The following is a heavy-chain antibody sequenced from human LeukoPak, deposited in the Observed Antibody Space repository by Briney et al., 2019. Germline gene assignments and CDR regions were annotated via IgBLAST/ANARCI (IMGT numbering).Heavy chain of an antibody. V-gene: IGHV1-18*01. J-gene: IGHJ6*03. CDR2: ISAYNGNT. CDR1: GGTFSSYA. CDR3: ARGRGSSWYPNYYYMDV. Sequence: ASVKVSCKASGGTFSSYAISWVRQAPGQGLEWMGWISAYNGNTNYAQKLQGRVTMTTDTSTSTACMELRSLRSDDTAVYYCARGRGSSWYPNYYYMDVWGKGTTVTVSS. D-gene: IGHD6-13*01.